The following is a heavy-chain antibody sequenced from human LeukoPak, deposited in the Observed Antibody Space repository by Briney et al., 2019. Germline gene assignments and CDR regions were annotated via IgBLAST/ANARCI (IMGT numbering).Heavy chain of an antibody. D-gene: IGHD4-23*01. CDR2: VSSSSSYI. CDR3: ARDLGNSGLRDDY. V-gene: IGHV3-21*01. Sequence: GGSLRLSCAASGFTFSSYSMNWIRQAPGKGLEWVSSVSSSSSYIYYADSVKGRFTISRDNAKNSLYLRMNSLRAEDTAVYYCARDLGNSGLRDDYRGQGTLVTVSS. CDR1: GFTFSSYS. J-gene: IGHJ4*02.